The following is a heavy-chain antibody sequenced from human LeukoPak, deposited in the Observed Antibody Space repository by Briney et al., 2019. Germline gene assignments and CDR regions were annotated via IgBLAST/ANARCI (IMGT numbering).Heavy chain of an antibody. Sequence: GSLLLSCAASGFTFISNYMSWVRQAPGKGLEGVSVIYSGGSTYYADSVKGRLTISGDNSKNTLYLQMNSLRAEDTAVYYCARDGGYSYGGAYYYYMDAWGKGTTVTVSS. CDR1: GFTFISNY. D-gene: IGHD5-18*01. CDR3: ARDGGYSYGGAYYYYMDA. J-gene: IGHJ6*03. V-gene: IGHV3-53*01. CDR2: IYSGGST.